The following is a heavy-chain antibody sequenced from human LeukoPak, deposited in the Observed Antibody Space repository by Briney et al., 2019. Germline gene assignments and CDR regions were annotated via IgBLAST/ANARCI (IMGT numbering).Heavy chain of an antibody. Sequence: PGGSLRLSCAASGFTFDDYAIHWVRQAPGKGLEWVSGISWNSGSIGYADSVKGRFTISRDNAKNSLYLQMNSLRAEDTALYYCAKGVVAATEYAFDIWGQGTMVTVSS. J-gene: IGHJ3*02. CDR1: GFTFDDYA. CDR3: AKGVVAATEYAFDI. D-gene: IGHD2-15*01. CDR2: ISWNSGSI. V-gene: IGHV3-9*01.